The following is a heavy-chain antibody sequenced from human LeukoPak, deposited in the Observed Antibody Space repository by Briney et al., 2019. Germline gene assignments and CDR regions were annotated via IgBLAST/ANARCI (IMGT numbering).Heavy chain of an antibody. CDR1: GFTLSSYS. J-gene: IGHJ3*02. D-gene: IGHD2-15*01. V-gene: IGHV3-48*01. CDR2: ISSSSSTI. Sequence: GSLRLSCAASGFTLSSYSMNWVRQAPGKGLEWVSYISSSSSTIYYADSVKGRFTISRDNAKNSLYLQMNSLRAEDTAVYYCARDTGYCSGGSCYSPHDAFDIWGQGTMVTVSS. CDR3: ARDTGYCSGGSCYSPHDAFDI.